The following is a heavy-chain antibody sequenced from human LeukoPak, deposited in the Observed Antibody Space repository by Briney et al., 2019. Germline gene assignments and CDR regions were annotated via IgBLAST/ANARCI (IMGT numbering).Heavy chain of an antibody. D-gene: IGHD2-15*01. Sequence: GGSLRLSCAASGFTFSSYSMNWVRQAPGKGLEWVSHISSSSSTIYYADSVKGRFTISRDNAKNSLYLQMNSLRAEDTAVYYCARGRYCSGGSCSTGDVFDIWGQGTMVTVSS. V-gene: IGHV3-48*01. CDR1: GFTFSSYS. CDR3: ARGRYCSGGSCSTGDVFDI. CDR2: ISSSSSTI. J-gene: IGHJ3*02.